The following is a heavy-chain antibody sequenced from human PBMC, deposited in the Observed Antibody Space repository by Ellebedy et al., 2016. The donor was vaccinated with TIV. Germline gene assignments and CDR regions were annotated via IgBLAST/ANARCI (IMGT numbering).Heavy chain of an antibody. J-gene: IGHJ4*02. CDR2: ISDIGGST. CDR1: GFALSSNG. Sequence: GESLKISCAASGFALSSNGMSWVRQAPGKGLEWVSGISDIGGSTYYADSVEGRFTISRDNSKNTLYLQRNNLRVEDTALYYCTKDSGWEHEYWGQGTLVTISS. V-gene: IGHV3-23*01. D-gene: IGHD3-10*01. CDR3: TKDSGWEHEY.